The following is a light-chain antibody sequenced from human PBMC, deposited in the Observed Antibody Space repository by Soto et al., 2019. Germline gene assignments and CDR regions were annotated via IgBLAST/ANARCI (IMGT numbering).Light chain of an antibody. Sequence: DIQMTQSPSTLSASVGDRLTVTCRASQSISSWLAWYQQKPGKAPKLLIYDASSLESGVPSRFSGSGSGTEFTLTISSLQPDDFATDYCHSGLTFGPGTKADIK. J-gene: IGKJ3*01. CDR2: DAS. CDR1: QSISSW. V-gene: IGKV1-5*01. CDR3: HSGLT.